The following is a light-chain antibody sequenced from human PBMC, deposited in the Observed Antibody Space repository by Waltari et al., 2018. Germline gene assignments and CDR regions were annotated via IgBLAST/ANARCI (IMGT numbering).Light chain of an antibody. V-gene: IGKV3-15*01. CDR2: GAS. Sequence: ELVMTQSPAILSVSPGESATPSCRASQAVSSHLAWYQQKPGQAPTLLIYGASTRATGVPVRFSGSGSGTEFTLTISGLQSEDFAAYYCQQYFNWPRTFGQGTKVEVK. J-gene: IGKJ1*01. CDR3: QQYFNWPRT. CDR1: QAVSSH.